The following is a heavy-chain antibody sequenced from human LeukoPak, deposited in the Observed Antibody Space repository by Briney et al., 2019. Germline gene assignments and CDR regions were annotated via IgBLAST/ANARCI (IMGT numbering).Heavy chain of an antibody. Sequence: PGGSLRLSCAAPGFTFSGHWRSWVRQAPGKGLEWVANINQGGSDKYYVDSVKGRFTISRDNANNLLYLQMNSLRGEDTAVYYCTRDRSRAEDDWGQGTLVTVSS. J-gene: IGHJ4*02. V-gene: IGHV3-7*01. CDR2: INQGGSDK. CDR1: GFTFSGHW. D-gene: IGHD1-14*01. CDR3: TRDRSRAEDD.